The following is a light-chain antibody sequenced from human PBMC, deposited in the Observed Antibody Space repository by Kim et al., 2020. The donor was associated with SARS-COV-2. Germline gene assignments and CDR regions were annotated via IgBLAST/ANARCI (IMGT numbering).Light chain of an antibody. CDR3: QSYDSSLSGHVV. J-gene: IGLJ2*01. Sequence: VTISCTGSSSNNGAGYDEHWYQQLPGTAPKLLIYGNSNRPSGVPDRFSGSKSGTSASLAITGLQAEDEADYYCQSYDSSLSGHVVFGGGTQLTVL. CDR1: SSNNGAGYD. V-gene: IGLV1-40*01. CDR2: GNS.